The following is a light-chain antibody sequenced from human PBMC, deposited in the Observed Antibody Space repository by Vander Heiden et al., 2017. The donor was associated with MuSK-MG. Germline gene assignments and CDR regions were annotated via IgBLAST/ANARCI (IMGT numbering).Light chain of an antibody. CDR2: DAS. CDR1: QSVSSY. Sequence: EIVLTQSPATLSLSPGVRATLPCTASQSVSSYLAWYQQKPGQAPRLLIYDASNRATGIPARFSGSGSGTDFTLTISSLEPEDFAVYYCQQRSNWHPLTFGGGTKVEIK. CDR3: QQRSNWHPLT. V-gene: IGKV3-11*01. J-gene: IGKJ4*01.